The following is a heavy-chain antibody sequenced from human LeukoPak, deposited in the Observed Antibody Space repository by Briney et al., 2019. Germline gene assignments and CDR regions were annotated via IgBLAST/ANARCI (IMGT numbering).Heavy chain of an antibody. J-gene: IGHJ4*02. V-gene: IGHV4-59*01. CDR2: IYYSGST. CDR1: GGSISSYY. Sequence: PSETLSLTCTVSGGSISSYYWSWIRQPPGKGLEWIGYIYYSGSTNYNPSLKSRVTISVDTSKNQFSLKLSSVTAADTAVYYCAGVAYTVTMFCDYCGEGTVLTVSS. D-gene: IGHD4-17*01. CDR3: AGVAYTVTMFCDY.